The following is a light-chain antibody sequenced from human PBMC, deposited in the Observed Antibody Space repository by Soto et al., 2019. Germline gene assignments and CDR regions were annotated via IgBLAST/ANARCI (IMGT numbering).Light chain of an antibody. J-gene: IGLJ1*01. CDR3: AAWDDSLSGRV. CDR2: RNS. CDR1: SSDIGSNY. Sequence: QSVLTQPPSASGTPGQRVTISCSGSSSDIGSNYVYWYQQLPGTAPKLLIYRNSQRPSGVPDRFSGSKSGTSASLAISGLRSEDEAAFYCAAWDDSLSGRVFGTGTKLTVL. V-gene: IGLV1-47*01.